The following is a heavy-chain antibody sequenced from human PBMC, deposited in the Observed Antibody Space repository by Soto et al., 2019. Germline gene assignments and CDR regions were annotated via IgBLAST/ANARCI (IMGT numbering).Heavy chain of an antibody. J-gene: IGHJ4*02. Sequence: QVELVQSGAEVKKPGASVKVSCKASGYIFTSYGISWVRQAPGEGLEWMGWISNYNGITNYAQKVLGRVTLTTDRSTSTAYMELRSLRSDDTAVYYCAESMGGSGTYVSWGQGTLVTVSS. V-gene: IGHV1-18*01. CDR3: AESMGGSGTYVS. CDR2: ISNYNGIT. D-gene: IGHD3-10*01. CDR1: GYIFTSYG.